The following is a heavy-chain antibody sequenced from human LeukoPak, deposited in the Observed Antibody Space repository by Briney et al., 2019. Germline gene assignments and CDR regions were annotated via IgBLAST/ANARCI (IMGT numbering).Heavy chain of an antibody. CDR1: AFTFSNYE. D-gene: IGHD1-26*01. CDR3: ATLGVGAVYYFDS. Sequence: GGSLRLSCAASAFTFSNYEMNWVRQSPGKGLEWISFINSNAGTIYYADSVKGRFTISRDNAKNSLYLQMSSLRAEDTAVYYCATLGVGAVYYFDSWGQGTLVTVSS. V-gene: IGHV3-48*03. CDR2: INSNAGTI. J-gene: IGHJ4*02.